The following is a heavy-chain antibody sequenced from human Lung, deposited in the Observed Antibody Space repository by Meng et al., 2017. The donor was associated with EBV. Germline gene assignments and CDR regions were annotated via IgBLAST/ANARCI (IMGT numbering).Heavy chain of an antibody. CDR3: ARLGVATTHVRDWFDP. CDR1: CGASGSNYW. V-gene: IGHV4-4*02. D-gene: IGHD4-17*01. Sequence: GPLRGYGPGLVKPSGTLSLTCSCSCGASGSNYWWSWVRQPPGKGLEWIGEIYHNGRTNYNPSLKSRVTMSVDRSKNQLSLKLTSVTAADAAVYYCARLGVATTHVRDWFDPWGQGTLVTVSS. J-gene: IGHJ5*02. CDR2: IYHNGRT.